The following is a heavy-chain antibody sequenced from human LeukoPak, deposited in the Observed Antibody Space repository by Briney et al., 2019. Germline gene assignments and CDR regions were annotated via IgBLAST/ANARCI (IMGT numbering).Heavy chain of an antibody. CDR3: AKDWGEYFDYVWGSFTSFDS. V-gene: IGHV3-21*04. CDR2: ISSSSSYI. D-gene: IGHD3-16*01. J-gene: IGHJ4*02. Sequence: PGGSLRLSCAASGFTFSSYSMNWVRQAPGRGLEWVSSISSSSSYIYYADSVKGRFTISRDNSKSTLYLQMSSLRAEDTAVYYCAKDWGEYFDYVWGSFTSFDSWGQGTLVTVSS. CDR1: GFTFSSYS.